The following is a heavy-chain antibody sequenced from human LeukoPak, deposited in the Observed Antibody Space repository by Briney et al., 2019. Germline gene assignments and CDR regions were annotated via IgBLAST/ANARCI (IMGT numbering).Heavy chain of an antibody. Sequence: GGSLRLSCAASGFTFNSYGMHWVRQAPGKGLEWVAVIWYDGSNKYYADSVKGRFTISRDNSKNTLYLQMNSLRSEDTAVYYCARRLGYYYGMDVWGQGTTVTVSS. CDR2: IWYDGSNK. V-gene: IGHV3-33*01. J-gene: IGHJ6*02. CDR1: GFTFNSYG. CDR3: ARRLGYYYGMDV. D-gene: IGHD3-22*01.